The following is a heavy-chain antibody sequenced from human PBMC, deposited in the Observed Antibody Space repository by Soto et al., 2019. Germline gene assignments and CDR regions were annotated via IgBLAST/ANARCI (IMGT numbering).Heavy chain of an antibody. CDR2: ISSSSSVI. V-gene: IGHV3-48*01. Sequence: EVQLVESGGGLVQPGGSLRLSCATSGFILSDCAMNWVRQAPGKGLEWVSYISSSSSVIDYADSVKGRFTVSRDNARTSLYLQMISLRAEDTAVYYCARDLSWGSNWYYYMDVWGKGTTVTVSS. J-gene: IGHJ6*03. D-gene: IGHD7-27*01. CDR1: GFILSDCA. CDR3: ARDLSWGSNWYYYMDV.